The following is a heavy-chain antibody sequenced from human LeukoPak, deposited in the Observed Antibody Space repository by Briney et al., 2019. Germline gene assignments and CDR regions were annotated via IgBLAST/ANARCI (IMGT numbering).Heavy chain of an antibody. Sequence: PSETLSLTCTVSGGSINSADYYWSWIRQPPGKGLEWIGYIYYSGSTYYNPSLKSRVTISVDMSNNQFSLKLSSVIAADTAVYYCARDRGGVASADPWGQGTLVTVSS. D-gene: IGHD3-10*01. J-gene: IGHJ5*02. CDR3: ARDRGGVASADP. CDR2: IYYSGST. CDR1: GGSINSADYY. V-gene: IGHV4-30-4*01.